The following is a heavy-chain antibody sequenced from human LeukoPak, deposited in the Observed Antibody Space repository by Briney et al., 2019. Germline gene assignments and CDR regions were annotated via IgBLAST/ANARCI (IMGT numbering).Heavy chain of an antibody. V-gene: IGHV5-51*01. Sequence: GESLKISCKGSGYSFTSYWIGWVRQMPARGLEWMGIVYPGDSDTRYSPSFQGQVTISADKSISTAYLQWSSLKASDTAMYYCARRPSYCSGGSCYSGDPFDPWGQGTLVTVSS. CDR2: VYPGDSDT. J-gene: IGHJ5*02. CDR3: ARRPSYCSGGSCYSGDPFDP. CDR1: GYSFTSYW. D-gene: IGHD2-15*01.